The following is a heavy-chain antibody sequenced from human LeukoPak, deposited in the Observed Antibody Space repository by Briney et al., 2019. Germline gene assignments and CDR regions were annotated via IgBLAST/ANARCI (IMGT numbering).Heavy chain of an antibody. Sequence: SGPTLVNPTQTLTLTCSFSGFSLSSDGVGVGWIRQPPGKALVWLAFIFWDDNQHYNPSLKTTLTITKDTSKNQVVLTMTNMDPVDTATYYCAHRVMLFGVVITFDYWSQGTLVTVSS. J-gene: IGHJ4*02. V-gene: IGHV2-5*02. CDR2: IFWDDNQ. D-gene: IGHD3/OR15-3a*01. CDR1: GFSLSSDGVG. CDR3: AHRVMLFGVVITFDY.